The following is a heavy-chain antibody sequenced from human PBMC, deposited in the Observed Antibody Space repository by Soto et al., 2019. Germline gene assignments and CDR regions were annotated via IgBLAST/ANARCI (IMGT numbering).Heavy chain of an antibody. J-gene: IGHJ4*02. CDR1: GFSFTSNNW. CDR3: ASRDPGTSVDY. V-gene: IGHV4-4*02. D-gene: IGHD1-7*01. Sequence: PSETLSLTCAVSGFSFTSNNWWTWVRQPPGQGLEWIGEIYRTGSTNYNPSLKSRVTISLDKSENQFSLKVTSLTAADTAVYYCASRDPGTSVDYWGQGTLFTVSS. CDR2: IYRTGST.